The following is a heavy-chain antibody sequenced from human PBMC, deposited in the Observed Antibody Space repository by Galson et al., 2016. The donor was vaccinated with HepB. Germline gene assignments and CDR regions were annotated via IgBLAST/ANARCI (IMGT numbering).Heavy chain of an antibody. CDR1: GFIFNTYG. CDR2: IGFDGNNR. D-gene: IGHD3-22*01. CDR3: TKLKHYYDSSGFGMDV. Sequence: SLRLSCAASGFIFNTYGMQWVRQAPGKGLEWVAFIGFDGNNRFYADSVKGRFTISGDKSENTVYLQMNTLRTEDTAVYYCTKLKHYYDSSGFGMDVWGQGTTVTVSS. V-gene: IGHV3-30*02. J-gene: IGHJ6*02.